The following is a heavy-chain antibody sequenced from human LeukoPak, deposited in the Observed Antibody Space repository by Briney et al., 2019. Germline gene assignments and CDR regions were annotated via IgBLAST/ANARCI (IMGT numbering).Heavy chain of an antibody. CDR2: ISDDATRT. CDR3: ANWGGSYYGH. V-gene: IGHV3-30*18. CDR1: GFSFSSYN. J-gene: IGHJ1*01. D-gene: IGHD3-10*01. Sequence: GGSLRLSCAASGFSFSSYNMHWVRQTPGKRPEWVAVISDDATRTYYSESAKGRFTISRDNSKNTVYLEMNSLRPEDTAVYYCANWGGSYYGHWGQGTLVTVSS.